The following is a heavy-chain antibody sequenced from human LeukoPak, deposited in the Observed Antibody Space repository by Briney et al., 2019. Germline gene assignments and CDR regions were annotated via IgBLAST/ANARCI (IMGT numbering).Heavy chain of an antibody. V-gene: IGHV1-8*03. Sequence: ASVKVSCKASGYTFTSYDINWVRQATGQGLEWMGWMNPNSGNTGYAQKFQGRVTITRNTSISTAYMELSRLRSDDTAVYYCARVTLDFWSGYLDYWGQGTLVTVSS. J-gene: IGHJ4*02. CDR1: GYTFTSYD. D-gene: IGHD3-3*01. CDR2: MNPNSGNT. CDR3: ARVTLDFWSGYLDY.